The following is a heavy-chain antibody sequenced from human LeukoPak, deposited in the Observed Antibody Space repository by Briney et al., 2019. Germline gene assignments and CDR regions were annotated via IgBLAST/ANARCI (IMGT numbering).Heavy chain of an antibody. V-gene: IGHV4-59*01. J-gene: IGHJ6*03. D-gene: IGHD3-22*01. CDR3: ARGRFDYYDTSGYYRPREYYYYYYYMDV. CDR1: GGSISNFY. Sequence: SETLSLTCTVSGGSISNFYWNWIRQPPGKGLEWIGYIYYSGRTNYNPSLKSRVTISIDTSKNQFSLKLSSVTAADTAVYYCARGRFDYYDTSGYYRPREYYYYYYYMDVWGKGTTVTISS. CDR2: IYYSGRT.